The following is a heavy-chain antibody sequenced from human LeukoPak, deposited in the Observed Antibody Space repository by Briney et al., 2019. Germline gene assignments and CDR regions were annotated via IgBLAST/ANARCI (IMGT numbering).Heavy chain of an antibody. D-gene: IGHD6-13*01. J-gene: IGHJ1*01. V-gene: IGHV3-73*01. CDR2: IRSKANSYAT. Sequence: GGSLRLSCAVSGFTFSGSAMHWVRQASGKGLEWVGRIRSKANSYATSYDASVKGRFTISRDDSKNTTYLQMNSLRAEDTAVYYCATPAAGPRAEYSQHWGQGTLVTVSS. CDR1: GFTFSGSA. CDR3: ATPAAGPRAEYSQH.